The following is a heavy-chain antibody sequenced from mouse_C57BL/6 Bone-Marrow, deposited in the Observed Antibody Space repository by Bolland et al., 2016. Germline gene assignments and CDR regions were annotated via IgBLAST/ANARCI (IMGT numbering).Heavy chain of an antibody. D-gene: IGHD1-1*01. CDR3: ARLTTVVAHYFDY. V-gene: IGHV1-55*01. Sequence: GSTNYNEKFKSKATLTVDTSSSTAYKQLSSLTSEDSAVYYCARLTTVVAHYFDYWGQGT. CDR2: GST. J-gene: IGHJ2*01.